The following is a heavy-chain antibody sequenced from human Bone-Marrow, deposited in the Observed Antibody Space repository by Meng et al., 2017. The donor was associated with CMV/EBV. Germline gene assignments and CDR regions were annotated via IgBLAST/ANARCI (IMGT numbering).Heavy chain of an antibody. CDR1: TGYY. CDR3: ARVKTCSGGSCYSWLFSFGH. V-gene: IGHV1-2*02. CDR2: INPNSGGT. Sequence: TGYYMHWVRQAPGQGLEWMGWINPNSGGTNYAQKFQGRVTMTRDTSISTAYMELSRLRSDDTAVYYCARVKTCSGGSCYSWLFSFGHWGQGTLVTVSS. J-gene: IGHJ1*01. D-gene: IGHD2-15*01.